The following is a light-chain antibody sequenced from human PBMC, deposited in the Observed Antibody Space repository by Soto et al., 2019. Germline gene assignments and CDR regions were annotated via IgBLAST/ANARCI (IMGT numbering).Light chain of an antibody. V-gene: IGKV4-1*01. J-gene: IGKJ3*01. CDR3: QQYYSTPT. Sequence: DIVMTQSPDSLAVSLGERATINCKSSQSVLYSSNNKNYLAWYQQKPGQPPKLLIYWASTRESGVPDRFNGSGSGTDFTLTIRSLQAEDVAVYYCQQYYSTPTFGPGTKVDIK. CDR2: WAS. CDR1: QSVLYSSNNKNY.